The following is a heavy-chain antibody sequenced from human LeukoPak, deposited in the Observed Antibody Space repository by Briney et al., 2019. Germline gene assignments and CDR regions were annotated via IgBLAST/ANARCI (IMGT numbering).Heavy chain of an antibody. D-gene: IGHD2-21*02. Sequence: PSETLSLTCTVSDDSFSSYYWTWIRQPAGKGLEWIGRMYAFGSTNYNPSLKSRVTMSVDTSKNQFSLELTSVTAADTAVYYCANLGGGWPFVVVTAWGQGTLVTVSS. CDR2: MYAFGST. CDR1: DDSFSSYY. J-gene: IGHJ4*02. V-gene: IGHV4-4*07. CDR3: ANLGGGWPFVVVTA.